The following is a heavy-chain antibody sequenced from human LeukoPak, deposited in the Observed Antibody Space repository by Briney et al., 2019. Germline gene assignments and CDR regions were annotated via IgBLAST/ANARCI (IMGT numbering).Heavy chain of an antibody. V-gene: IGHV1-2*06. CDR2: INPNSGGT. CDR3: ARRTGDPGYFDL. J-gene: IGHJ2*01. Sequence: ASVKVSCKASGYTFTGYYMHWVRQAPGQGLEWKGRINPNSGGTNYAQKFQGRVTMTRDTSISTAYMELSRLRSDDTAVYYCARRTGDPGYFDLWGRGTLVTVSS. D-gene: IGHD7-27*01. CDR1: GYTFTGYY.